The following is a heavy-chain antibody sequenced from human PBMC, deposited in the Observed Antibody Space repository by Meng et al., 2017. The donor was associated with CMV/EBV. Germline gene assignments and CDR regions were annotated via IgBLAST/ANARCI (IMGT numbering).Heavy chain of an antibody. D-gene: IGHD1-14*01. V-gene: IGHV4-30-4*08. CDR3: ARVMGPNRTPYYFDY. Sequence: QVEVEESGPRLVTPSQTLPLTCTVSCGSISSGDYDWSWIRQPPGKGLEWIGYIYYSGSTYYNPSLKSRVTISVDTSKNQFSLKLSSVTAADTAVYYCARVMGPNRTPYYFDYWGQGTLVTVSS. CDR2: IYYSGST. CDR1: CGSISSGDYD. J-gene: IGHJ4*02.